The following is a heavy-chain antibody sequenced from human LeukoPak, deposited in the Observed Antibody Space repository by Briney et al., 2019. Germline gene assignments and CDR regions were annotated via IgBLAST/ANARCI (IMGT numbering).Heavy chain of an antibody. J-gene: IGHJ4*02. Sequence: PGGSLRLSCSVSGFTLSSYAMHWARQAPGKELEYVSAISTSGGSTYYADSVKGRFTISRDNSKNTLYLQMSSLRAEDTAVYYCVKDLGYGDGLWASPFDYWGQGTLVTVSS. CDR2: ISTSGGST. D-gene: IGHD4-17*01. CDR1: GFTLSSYA. V-gene: IGHV3-64D*06. CDR3: VKDLGYGDGLWASPFDY.